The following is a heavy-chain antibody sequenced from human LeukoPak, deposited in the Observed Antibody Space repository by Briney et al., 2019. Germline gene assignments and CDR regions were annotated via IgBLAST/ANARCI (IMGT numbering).Heavy chain of an antibody. CDR3: TRGDGGVPEFYNWFDP. Sequence: PGGSLRLSCAASGFTFSSYSMNWVRQAPGKGLEWVSSISSSSSYIYYADSVKGRFTISRDNAKNSLYLQMNSLRAEDTAVYYCTRGDGGVPEFYNWFDPWGQGTLVTVSS. CDR1: GFTFSSYS. CDR2: ISSSSSYI. D-gene: IGHD4-23*01. V-gene: IGHV3-21*03. J-gene: IGHJ5*02.